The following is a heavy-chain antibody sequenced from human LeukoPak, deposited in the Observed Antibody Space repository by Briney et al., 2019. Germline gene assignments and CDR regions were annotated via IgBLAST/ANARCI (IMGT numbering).Heavy chain of an antibody. CDR3: ARGGRGYSFAQADY. V-gene: IGHV3-48*03. J-gene: IGHJ4*02. D-gene: IGHD5-18*01. Sequence: PGGSLRLSCAASGFTFSSYEMNWVRQAPGKGLEWVSYISSTGSNIYYSDSVKGRFTISRDNAKNSLYLQMNSVRAEDTAVYYCARGGRGYSFAQADYWGQGTQVTVSS. CDR1: GFTFSSYE. CDR2: ISSTGSNI.